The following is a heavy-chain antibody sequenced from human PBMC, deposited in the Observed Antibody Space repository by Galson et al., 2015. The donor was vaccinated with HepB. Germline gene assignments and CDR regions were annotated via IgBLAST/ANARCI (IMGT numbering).Heavy chain of an antibody. J-gene: IGHJ4*02. CDR3: ARGLLRLIDY. CDR1: GFTFSSYS. V-gene: IGHV3-48*01. D-gene: IGHD1-26*01. Sequence: SLRLSCAASGFTFSSYSMNWVRQAPGKGLEWLSYTNTISTNIYYADSVRGRFTISRDNAKNSLYLQMNSLRAEDTAVYYCARGLLRLIDYWGQGTLVTASS. CDR2: TNTISTNI.